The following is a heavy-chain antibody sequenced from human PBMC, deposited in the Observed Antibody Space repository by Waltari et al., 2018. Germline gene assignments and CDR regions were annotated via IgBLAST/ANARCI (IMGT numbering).Heavy chain of an antibody. CDR3: ARAHRGYDFWSGYR. J-gene: IGHJ4*02. V-gene: IGHV3-7*01. D-gene: IGHD3-3*01. CDR1: GFTFSSYW. Sequence: EVQLVESGGGLVQPGGSLRLSCAASGFTFSSYWMRWVRQAPGKGLEWVANIKQDGSEKYYVDSVKGRFTISRDNAKNSLYLQMNSLRAEDTAVYYCARAHRGYDFWSGYRWGQGTLVTVSS. CDR2: IKQDGSEK.